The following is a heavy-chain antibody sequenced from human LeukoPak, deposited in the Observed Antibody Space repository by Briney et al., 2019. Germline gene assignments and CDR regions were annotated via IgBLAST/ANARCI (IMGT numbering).Heavy chain of an antibody. CDR2: VNLQGST. J-gene: IGHJ4*02. CDR3: ARRSGYYDSSGYRSVFDY. CDR1: GGSISNTNW. D-gene: IGHD3-22*01. V-gene: IGHV4-4*02. Sequence: PSETLSLTCGVSGGSISNTNWWTWVRQPPGKGLEWIGEVNLQGSTNYNPSLKSRVVISVDKSENHISLKLTSVTAADTAVYYCARRSGYYDSSGYRSVFDYWGQGTLVTVSS.